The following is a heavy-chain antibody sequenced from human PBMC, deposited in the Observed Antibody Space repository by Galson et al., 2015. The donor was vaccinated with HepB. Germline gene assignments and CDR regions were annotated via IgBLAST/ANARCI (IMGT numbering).Heavy chain of an antibody. D-gene: IGHD3-22*01. Sequence: ETLSLTCAVYGGSFSGYYWSWIRQPPGKGLEWIGEINDSGSTNYNPSLKSRVTMSVDTSRNQFSLKMSSVTAADTAEYFCARGTMIVVVITRGPGWFDPWGQGTLVTVSS. V-gene: IGHV4-34*01. CDR2: INDSGST. CDR3: ARGTMIVVVITRGPGWFDP. J-gene: IGHJ5*02. CDR1: GGSFSGYY.